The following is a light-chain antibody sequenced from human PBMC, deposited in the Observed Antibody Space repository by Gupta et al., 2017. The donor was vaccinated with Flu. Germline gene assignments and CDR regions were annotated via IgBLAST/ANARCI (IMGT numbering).Light chain of an antibody. CDR2: KAS. Sequence: DIQMTQSPSTLSASVGDTVTLTCRASQDVSIWLAWSQQKPGRAPNLLIYKASTLESGVPSRFSGSGSGTEFTLTITNLQPEDFATYYCQQDSSSIITFGSGTKVEI. J-gene: IGKJ3*01. CDR1: QDVSIW. V-gene: IGKV1-5*03. CDR3: QQDSSSIIT.